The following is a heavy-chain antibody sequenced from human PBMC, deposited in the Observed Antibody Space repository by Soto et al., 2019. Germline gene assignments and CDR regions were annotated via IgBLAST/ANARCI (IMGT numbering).Heavy chain of an antibody. CDR1: GGSISIGDYY. Sequence: TPSLTCIVSGGSISIGDYYWSWIRQHPGKGLEWIGYIHNSGSSYYNPSLKSRVTISVDTSKNRFSLDLRSVTAADTAVYYCAREGGGYRFDYWGQGTLVTVSS. CDR2: IHNSGSS. J-gene: IGHJ4*02. D-gene: IGHD1-26*01. CDR3: AREGGGYRFDY. V-gene: IGHV4-31*03.